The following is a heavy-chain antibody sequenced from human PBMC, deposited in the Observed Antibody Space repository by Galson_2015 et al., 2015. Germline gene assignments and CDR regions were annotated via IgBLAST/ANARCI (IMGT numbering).Heavy chain of an antibody. V-gene: IGHV1-69*13. J-gene: IGHJ6*02. CDR1: GGTFHNYA. CDR2: IIPMFGTA. CDR3: ARAVVVPAAVGVYYYYYGMDV. Sequence: SVKVSCKASGGTFHNYAIIWVRQAPRQGLEWMGGIIPMFGTANYAQKFQGRVTITADESASTAYMDLSSLRSDDTAVYYCARAVVVPAAVGVYYYYYGMDVWGQGTTVTVSS. D-gene: IGHD2-2*01.